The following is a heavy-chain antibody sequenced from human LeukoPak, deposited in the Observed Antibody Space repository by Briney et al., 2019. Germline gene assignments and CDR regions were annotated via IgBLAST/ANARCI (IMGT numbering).Heavy chain of an antibody. V-gene: IGHV3-9*02. J-gene: IGHJ6*02. CDR2: IYWSSSGT. Sequence: PGGSLRLSCVVSGFNSEDHAMHWVRHAPGKGLEWVSGIYWSSSGTGYADSVKGRFTVSRDSAKNSLYLQMNSLRPEDTALYYCVTDMNPGGADVWGQGTTVTVSS. CDR3: VTDMNPGGADV. CDR1: GFNSEDHA. D-gene: IGHD3-10*01.